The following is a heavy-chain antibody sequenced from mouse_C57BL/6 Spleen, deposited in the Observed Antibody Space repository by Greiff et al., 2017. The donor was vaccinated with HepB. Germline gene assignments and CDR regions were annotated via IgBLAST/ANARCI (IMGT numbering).Heavy chain of an antibody. V-gene: IGHV1-18*01. Sequence: VQLKESGPELVKPGASVKIPCKASGYTFTDYNMDWVKQSHGKSLEWIGDINPNNGGTIYNQKFKGKATLTVDKSSSTAYMELRSLTSEDTAVYYCARSGYYGSGFAYWGQGTLVTVSA. CDR1: GYTFTDYN. J-gene: IGHJ3*01. CDR3: ARSGYYGSGFAY. CDR2: INPNNGGT. D-gene: IGHD1-1*01.